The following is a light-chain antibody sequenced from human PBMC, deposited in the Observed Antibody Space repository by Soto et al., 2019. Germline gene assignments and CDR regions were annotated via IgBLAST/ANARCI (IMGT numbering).Light chain of an antibody. Sequence: QSALTQPASVSGSPGQSITISCTGTSSDVGGYNYVSWYQHHPGKAPKLMIYEVSYRPSGISNRFSGSKSDNTASLTITGLQADDEADYYCASYTNGGYVFGTGTKLTVL. V-gene: IGLV2-14*01. CDR3: ASYTNGGYV. CDR2: EVS. J-gene: IGLJ1*01. CDR1: SSDVGGYNY.